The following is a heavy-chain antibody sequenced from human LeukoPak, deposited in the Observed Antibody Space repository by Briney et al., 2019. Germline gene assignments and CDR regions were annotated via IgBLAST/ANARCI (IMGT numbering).Heavy chain of an antibody. CDR2: ISSSGSTI. V-gene: IGHV3-11*01. D-gene: IGHD2-2*01. CDR3: ARGTRRSTSCYDY. J-gene: IGHJ4*02. CDR1: GFTFSDYY. Sequence: GGSLRLSCAASGFTFSDYYMSWIRQAPGQGLEWVSYISSSGSTIYYADSVKGRFTISRDNAKNSLYLQMNSLSAEDTAVYYCARGTRRSTSCYDYWGQGTLVTVSS.